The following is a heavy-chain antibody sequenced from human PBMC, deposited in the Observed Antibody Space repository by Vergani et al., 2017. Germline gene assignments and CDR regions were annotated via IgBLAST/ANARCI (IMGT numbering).Heavy chain of an antibody. D-gene: IGHD5/OR15-5a*01. Sequence: QVQLVESGGNVVRSGTSLRLSCAASGFSFGSYGMHWVRQSPGKGLEWVAVISNDGGNKYYADSVKGRFTISRDNSKSTLFLQMNGLTSEDTAIYYCAQCANSVPRLPVYWGQGALVAVSS. V-gene: IGHV3-30*03. CDR2: ISNDGGNK. J-gene: IGHJ4*02. CDR3: AQCANSVPRLPVY. CDR1: GFSFGSYG.